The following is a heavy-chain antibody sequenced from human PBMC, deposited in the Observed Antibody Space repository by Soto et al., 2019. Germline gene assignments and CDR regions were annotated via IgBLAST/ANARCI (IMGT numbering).Heavy chain of an antibody. CDR2: IDPSDSYT. D-gene: IGHD6-13*01. CDR3: ASAYSSSPVRGAFDI. CDR1: GYSFTSYW. Sequence: GESLKISCKGCGYSFTSYWISWVRQMPGKGLEWMGRIDPSDSYTNYSPSFQGHVTISADKSISTAYLQWSSLKASDTAMYYCASAYSSSPVRGAFDIWGQGTMVTVSS. V-gene: IGHV5-10-1*01. J-gene: IGHJ3*02.